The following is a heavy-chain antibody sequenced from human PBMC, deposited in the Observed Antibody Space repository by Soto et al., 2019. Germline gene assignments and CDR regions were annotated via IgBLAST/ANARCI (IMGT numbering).Heavy chain of an antibody. CDR3: ARGRMATTRTDFDY. CDR2: ISYDGSNK. Sequence: QVQLVESGGGVVQPGRSLRLSCAASGFTFSSYAMHWVRQAPGKGLEWVAVISYDGSNKYYADSVKGRFTISRDNSKNTLYLQMNSLRAEDTAVYYCARGRMATTRTDFDYGGQGTLVTVSS. D-gene: IGHD5-12*01. J-gene: IGHJ4*02. CDR1: GFTFSSYA. V-gene: IGHV3-30-3*01.